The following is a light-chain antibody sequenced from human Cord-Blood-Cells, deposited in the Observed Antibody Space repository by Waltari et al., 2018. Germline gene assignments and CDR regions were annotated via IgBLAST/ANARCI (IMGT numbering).Light chain of an antibody. CDR3: SSYTSSSTYV. CDR2: DVS. V-gene: IGLV2-14*03. Sequence: QSALTQPASVSGSPGQSITISCTGTSSDVGGYHYVSWYQQHPGKAPKPMLYDVSKRPSWVSMRFSGAKTGNTASLTISGLQAEDEADYYCSSYTSSSTYVVGTGTKVTVL. CDR1: SSDVGGYHY. J-gene: IGLJ1*01.